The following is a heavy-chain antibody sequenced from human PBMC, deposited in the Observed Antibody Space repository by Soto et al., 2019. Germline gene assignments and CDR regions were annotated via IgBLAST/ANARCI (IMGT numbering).Heavy chain of an antibody. CDR2: INAGNGNT. Sequence: ASVKVSCKASGYAFTSYAMHWVRQAPGQRLEWMGWINAGNGNTKYSQKFQGRVTITRDTSASTAYMELSSLRSEDTAVYYCARSIVVVTALDYWGQGTLVTVS. D-gene: IGHD2-21*02. CDR3: ARSIVVVTALDY. V-gene: IGHV1-3*01. CDR1: GYAFTSYA. J-gene: IGHJ4*02.